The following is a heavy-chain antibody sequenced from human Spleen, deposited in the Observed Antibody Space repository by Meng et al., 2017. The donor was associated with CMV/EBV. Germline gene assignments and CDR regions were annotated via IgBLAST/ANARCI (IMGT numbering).Heavy chain of an antibody. D-gene: IGHD6-19*01. J-gene: IGHJ4*02. Sequence: ASGYTFTGYYIHWARQAPGQGLEWMGWINPNSGGTDYAQNFQGRVTMTRDTSISTAYMELSRLRPDDTAVYFCARTSMAVPGSFDQWGQGTLVTVSS. V-gene: IGHV1-2*02. CDR1: GYTFTGYY. CDR3: ARTSMAVPGSFDQ. CDR2: INPNSGGT.